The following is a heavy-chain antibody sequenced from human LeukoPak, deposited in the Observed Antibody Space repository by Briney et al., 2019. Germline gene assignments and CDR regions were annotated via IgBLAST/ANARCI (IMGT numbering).Heavy chain of an antibody. CDR1: GGTFSSYV. D-gene: IGHD1-1*01. V-gene: IGHV1-69*04. CDR3: APGVERRHWFDP. Sequence: SVKVSCKASGGTFSSYVISWVRQAPGQGLEWMGRIIPILGIANYAQKFQGRVTITADKSTSTAYMELSSLRSEDTAVYYCAPGVERRHWFDPWGQGTLVTVSS. CDR2: IIPILGIA. J-gene: IGHJ5*02.